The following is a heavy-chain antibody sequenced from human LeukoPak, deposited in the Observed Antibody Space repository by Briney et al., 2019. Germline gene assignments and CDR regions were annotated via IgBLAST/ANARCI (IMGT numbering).Heavy chain of an antibody. J-gene: IGHJ4*02. CDR2: ITGSGGIT. CDR3: AKWGDYDVLTGYYDPDY. Sequence: PGGSLRLSCAASGFTFSNYAMSWVRQAPGKGLEWVSAITGSGGITYYADSVKGRFTISRDNSKNTIYLQMNSLRAEDTAVYYCAKWGDYDVLTGYYDPDYWGQGTLVTVSS. D-gene: IGHD3-9*01. V-gene: IGHV3-23*01. CDR1: GFTFSNYA.